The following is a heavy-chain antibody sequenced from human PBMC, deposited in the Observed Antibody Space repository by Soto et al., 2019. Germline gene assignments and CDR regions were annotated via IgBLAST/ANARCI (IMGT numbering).Heavy chain of an antibody. CDR2: NIRPAGST. D-gene: IGHD2-2*01. V-gene: IGHV3-23*01. J-gene: IGHJ6*02. CDR3: APPLRVHCSSTSCYPYYYYGMDV. CDR1: GLMFSTFL. Sequence: GGAPRLPCTAPGLMFSTFLLRLVRQDPGRGLTLKANIRPAGSTYNADSVKGRFTISRDNSKNTLYLQMNSRRAEDTVVYYCAPPLRVHCSSTSCYPYYYYGMDVWGQGTTVTVSS.